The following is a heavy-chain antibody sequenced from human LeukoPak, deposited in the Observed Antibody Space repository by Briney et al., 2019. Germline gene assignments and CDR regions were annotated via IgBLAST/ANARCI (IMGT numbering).Heavy chain of an antibody. CDR2: IKQDASQE. V-gene: IGHV3-7*01. D-gene: IGHD3-3*01. CDR1: GFTFSSYW. CDR3: ARGVVYPTWRGPHWSDY. Sequence: PGGSLRLSCAASGFTFSSYWMSWVRQAPGKGPEWVAHIKQDASQEDHVDSVKGRFTISRDNAKNSLYLQMNSLRAEDTAVYYCARGVVYPTWRGPHWSDYWGQGALVTVSS. J-gene: IGHJ4*02.